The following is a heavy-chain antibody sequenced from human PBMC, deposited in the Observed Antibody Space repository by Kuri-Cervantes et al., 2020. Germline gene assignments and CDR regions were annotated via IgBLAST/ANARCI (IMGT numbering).Heavy chain of an antibody. CDR2: ISWKRGSI. CDR1: GFAFRKYN. V-gene: IGHV3-9*01. D-gene: IGHD6-13*01. Sequence: SLKISCSAPGFAFRKYNMNWVRQAPGKGLEWVSGISWKRGSIGYADSVKGRFTISRDNDKNTLYLQMNSLRDEDRSVYYCARERGRYNRSRANDYWGQGTMVTVSS. J-gene: IGHJ4*01. CDR3: ARERGRYNRSRANDY.